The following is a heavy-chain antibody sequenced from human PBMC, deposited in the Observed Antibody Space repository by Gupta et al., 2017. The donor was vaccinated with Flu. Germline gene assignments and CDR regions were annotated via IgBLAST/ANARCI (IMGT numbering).Heavy chain of an antibody. J-gene: IGHJ4*02. CDR1: SY. CDR3: ATVTSGC. V-gene: IGHV3-74*03. CDR2: INPDESTT. D-gene: IGHD4-17*01. Sequence: SYLHWFRPAPGKGLVWVSRINPDESTTTYAESVKGRFTISRDNANNPLYLQMNSLGDDDTSVYYCATVTSGCWGQGTLVTVSS.